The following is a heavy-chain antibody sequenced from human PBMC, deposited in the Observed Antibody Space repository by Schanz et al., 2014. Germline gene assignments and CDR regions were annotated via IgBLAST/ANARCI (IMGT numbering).Heavy chain of an antibody. CDR1: GGSISSYY. CDR2: VYYSGST. Sequence: QLQLQESGPGLVKPSETLSLTCTVSGGSISSYYWSWIRQPPGKGLEWIGYVYYSGSTNYYPSLKSRVTISKDTSKNQFSLKLTSVTAADTAVYYCARDMVENWFDSWGQGTLVTVSS. J-gene: IGHJ5*01. CDR3: ARDMVENWFDS. D-gene: IGHD3-10*01. V-gene: IGHV4-59*12.